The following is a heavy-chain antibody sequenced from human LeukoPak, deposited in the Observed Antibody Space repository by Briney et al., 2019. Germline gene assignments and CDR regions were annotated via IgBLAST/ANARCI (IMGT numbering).Heavy chain of an antibody. D-gene: IGHD3-22*01. CDR3: AKESLYYYDSSGYYSYYFDY. V-gene: IGHV3-23*01. CDR1: GFTFSRYA. J-gene: IGHJ4*02. CDR2: ISGSGGST. Sequence: GGSLRLCCAASGFTFSRYAMSWVRQAPGKGQEWVSAISGSGGSTYYADSVKGRFTISSDNSKNTLYLQMNSLRAEDAAVYYCAKESLYYYDSSGYYSYYFDYGGQGTLVTVSS.